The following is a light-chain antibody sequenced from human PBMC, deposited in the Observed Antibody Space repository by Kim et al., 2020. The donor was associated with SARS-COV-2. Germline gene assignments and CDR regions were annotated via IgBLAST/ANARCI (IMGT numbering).Light chain of an antibody. V-gene: IGKV3-20*01. CDR2: GAS. CDR3: QQYGSSPPLT. CDR1: QSVSSSY. J-gene: IGKJ4*01. Sequence: EIVLTQSPGTLSLSPGERATLSCRASQSVSSSYLAWYQQKPCQAPRLLIYGASSRATGIPDRFSGSGSGTDFTLTISRLEPEDFAVYYCQQYGSSPPLTFGGGTKVDIK.